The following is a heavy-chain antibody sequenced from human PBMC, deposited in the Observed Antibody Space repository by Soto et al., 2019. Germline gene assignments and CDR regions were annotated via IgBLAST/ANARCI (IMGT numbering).Heavy chain of an antibody. CDR1: GFTFSNYG. V-gene: IGHV3-23*01. CDR3: AKKVTIYAVDPADY. J-gene: IGHJ4*02. CDR2: MRGSGDDA. Sequence: EVQLLESGGGLVQPGGSLRLSCAASGFTFSNYGMSWVRQAPGKGLEWVSVMRGSGDDAYYADSVKGRFTISRDNSKNTLYLQMNSLRAEDTAVYFCAKKVTIYAVDPADYWGQGTQVAVSS. D-gene: IGHD3-3*01.